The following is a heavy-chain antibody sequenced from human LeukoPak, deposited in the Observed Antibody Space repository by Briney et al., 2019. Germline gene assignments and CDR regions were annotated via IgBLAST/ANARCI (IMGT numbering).Heavy chain of an antibody. D-gene: IGHD3-16*02. J-gene: IGHJ4*02. CDR3: AKHDYVWGSYRFDY. V-gene: IGHV3-23*01. Sequence: GGSLRLSCAASGFTFNNYDMNWVRQAPGKGLEWVSVISANGEDTKYADSVKGRFTSSRDNSRSTLYLQMNSLRVEDTAVYYCAKHDYVWGSYRFDYWGQGTLVTVSS. CDR2: ISANGEDT. CDR1: GFTFNNYD.